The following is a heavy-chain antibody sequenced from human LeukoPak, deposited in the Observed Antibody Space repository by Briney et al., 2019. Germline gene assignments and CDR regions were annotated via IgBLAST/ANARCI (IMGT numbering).Heavy chain of an antibody. CDR2: INPNSGDT. J-gene: IGHJ4*02. CDR1: GYTFTGYH. CDR3: ARDYCSSTSCLFDY. D-gene: IGHD2-2*01. V-gene: IGHV1-2*06. Sequence: ASVKVSCKAFGYTFTGYHMHWGRQAPGQGLEWMGRINPNSGDTNYAQKFQGRVTMTRDTSISTAYMELSRLRSDDTAVYYCARDYCSSTSCLFDYWGQGTLVTVSS.